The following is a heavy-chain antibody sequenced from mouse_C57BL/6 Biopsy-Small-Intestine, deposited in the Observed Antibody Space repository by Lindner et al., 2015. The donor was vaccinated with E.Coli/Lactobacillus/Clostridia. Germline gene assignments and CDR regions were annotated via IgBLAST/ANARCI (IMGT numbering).Heavy chain of an antibody. V-gene: IGHV1-74*01. CDR1: GDNFSTYT. D-gene: IGHD1-2*01. CDR2: IVPILRRP. CDR3: AKDFIPRGGYASFPVGY. Sequence: SVKVSCKSSGDNFSTYTFHWVRQAPGQGLEWMGRIVPILRRPDYAQKFQGRVTFTADTSTTTVYMELTGLRSEDTAMYYCAKDFIPRGGYASFPVGYWGQGTLLTVSS. J-gene: IGHJ4*01.